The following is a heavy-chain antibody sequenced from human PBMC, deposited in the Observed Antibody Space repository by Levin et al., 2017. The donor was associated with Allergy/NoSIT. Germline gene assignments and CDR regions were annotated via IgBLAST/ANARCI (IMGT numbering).Heavy chain of an antibody. Sequence: PGGSLRLSCAASGFTFSSYGMHWVRQAPGKGLEWVAVISYDGSNKYYADSVKGRFTISRDNSKNTLYLQMNSLRAEDTAVYYCAKDIRHGRHQTNWNRHYGMDVWGQGTTVTVSS. CDR1: GFTFSSYG. V-gene: IGHV3-30*18. CDR3: AKDIRHGRHQTNWNRHYGMDV. J-gene: IGHJ6*02. D-gene: IGHD1-20*01. CDR2: ISYDGSNK.